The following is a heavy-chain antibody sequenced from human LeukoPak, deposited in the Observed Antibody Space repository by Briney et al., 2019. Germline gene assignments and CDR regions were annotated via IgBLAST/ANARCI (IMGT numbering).Heavy chain of an antibody. D-gene: IGHD1-26*01. Sequence: GASVKVSCKASGYTFTSYGISWVRQAPGQGLEWMGWISAYNGNTNYAQKLQGRVTMTTDTSTSTAYMELRSLRSDDTAVYYCELGGCGLPDDAFDIWGQGTMLTDSS. CDR2: ISAYNGNT. CDR1: GYTFTSYG. V-gene: IGHV1-18*04. CDR3: ELGGCGLPDDAFDI. J-gene: IGHJ3*02.